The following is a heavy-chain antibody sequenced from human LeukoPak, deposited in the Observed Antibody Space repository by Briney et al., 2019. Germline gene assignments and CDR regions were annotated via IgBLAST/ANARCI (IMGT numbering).Heavy chain of an antibody. D-gene: IGHD4-11*01. J-gene: IGHJ4*02. Sequence: PSQTLSLTRTVSGGSLCRYYCSCIRQPPRKGLEWIWYISFIGSTNYNPSLKSRVTISVDTSKIQFSLKLSSVTAADTAVYYCAGGLAHDLKDYTGDYWGQGTLVTVSS. CDR3: AGGLAHDLKDYTGDY. CDR1: GGSLCRYY. CDR2: ISFIGST. V-gene: IGHV4-59*08.